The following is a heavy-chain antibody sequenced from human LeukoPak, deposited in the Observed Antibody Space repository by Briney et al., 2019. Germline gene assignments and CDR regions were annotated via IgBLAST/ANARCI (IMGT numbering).Heavy chain of an antibody. V-gene: IGHV1-2*02. CDR3: ARAPYYDSSGYYLLFDY. D-gene: IGHD3-22*01. CDR1: GYTFTGYY. Sequence: ASVKVSCKASGYTFTGYYMHWVRQAPGQGLEWMGWINPNSGGTNYAQKFQGRVTMTRDTSISTAYMELSRLRSDDTAVYYCARAPYYDSSGYYLLFDYWGQGTLVTVSS. J-gene: IGHJ4*02. CDR2: INPNSGGT.